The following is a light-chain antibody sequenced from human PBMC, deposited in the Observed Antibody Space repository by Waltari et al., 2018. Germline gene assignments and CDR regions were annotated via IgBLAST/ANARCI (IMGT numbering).Light chain of an antibody. CDR2: HAS. V-gene: IGKV1-5*01. CDR3: QQYDTYPIYT. Sequence: DTQMTQSPSTLSASFGDTVTITCRASQSISSWLAWYQQKPGKAPKLLIFHASSLESGVPSRFSGGGSGVEFTLTISSLQPDDFATYYCQQYDTYPIYTFGQGTKLEIK. J-gene: IGKJ2*01. CDR1: QSISSW.